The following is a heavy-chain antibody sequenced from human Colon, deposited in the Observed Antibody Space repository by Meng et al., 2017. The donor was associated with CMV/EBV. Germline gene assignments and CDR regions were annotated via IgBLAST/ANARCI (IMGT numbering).Heavy chain of an antibody. CDR2: IFPTGSA. CDR3: ARDSDGSGTFSYWFDP. V-gene: IGHV4-4*07. CDR1: GCYITDYY. Sequence: VQLLEVGPGPVMPSEHLSLTCTGSGCYITDYYYHWNRQPLGKGLEWIGRIFPTGSAYYHSSLNSRVTMSVDTSKTQVSLKLTSVTAADTAVYYCARDSDGSGTFSYWFDPWGQGTLVTVSS. J-gene: IGHJ5*02. D-gene: IGHD3-10*01.